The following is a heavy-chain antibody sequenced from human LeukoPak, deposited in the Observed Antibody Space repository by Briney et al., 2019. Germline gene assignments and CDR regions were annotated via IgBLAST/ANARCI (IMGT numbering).Heavy chain of an antibody. CDR3: ARILEWLFYVDY. J-gene: IGHJ4*02. CDR2: IYYSGST. CDR1: SGSISSSRYY. D-gene: IGHD3-3*01. V-gene: IGHV4-39*01. Sequence: KSSETLSLTCTVSSGSISSSRYYWRWIRQPPGKGLEWIGSIYYSGSTYYNPSLKSRVTISVDTSKNQFSLKLSSVTAADTAVYYCARILEWLFYVDYWGQGTLVTVSS.